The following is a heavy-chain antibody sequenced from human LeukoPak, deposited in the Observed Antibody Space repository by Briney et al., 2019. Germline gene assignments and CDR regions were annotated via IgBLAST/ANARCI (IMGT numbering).Heavy chain of an antibody. V-gene: IGHV3-53*01. CDR1: GFTVSNNY. CDR2: IYSGGST. J-gene: IGHJ3*02. Sequence: GGSLRLSCAASGFTVSNNYMTWVRQAPGKGLEWVSVIYSGGSTYYADSVKGRFTISRDNSKNTLYLQMNSLRAEDTAVYYCAGETGTIAPGAFDIWGQGTMVTVSS. CDR3: AGETGTIAPGAFDI. D-gene: IGHD1-7*01.